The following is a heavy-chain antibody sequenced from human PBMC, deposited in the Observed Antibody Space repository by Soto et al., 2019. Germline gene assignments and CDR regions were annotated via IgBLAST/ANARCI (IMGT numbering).Heavy chain of an antibody. V-gene: IGHV1-69*01. CDR2: LIPIFGTA. J-gene: IGHJ4*02. D-gene: IGHD6-19*01. Sequence: QVQLVQSGAEVKKPGSSVKVSCKASGVPFSSYAISWVRQAPGQGLEWMGGLIPIFGTANYAQKFQGRVTITADESTSTAYMELSSLTSEDTAVFYCARGSHSPGIAVAGYYYWGQGTLVTVSS. CDR1: GVPFSSYA. CDR3: ARGSHSPGIAVAGYYY.